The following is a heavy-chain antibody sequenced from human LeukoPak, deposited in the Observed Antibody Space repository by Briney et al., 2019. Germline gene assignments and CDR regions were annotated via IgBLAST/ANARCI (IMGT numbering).Heavy chain of an antibody. Sequence: GESLKISCKGSGYSFTSYCIGWVRQMPGKGLEWMGIIYPGDSDTRYSPSFQGQVTISADKSISTAYLQWSSLKASDTAMYYCARRSYYDSSGYYHSVFYYFDYWGQGTLVTVSS. CDR2: IYPGDSDT. CDR1: GYSFTSYC. CDR3: ARRSYYDSSGYYHSVFYYFDY. V-gene: IGHV5-51*01. D-gene: IGHD3-22*01. J-gene: IGHJ4*02.